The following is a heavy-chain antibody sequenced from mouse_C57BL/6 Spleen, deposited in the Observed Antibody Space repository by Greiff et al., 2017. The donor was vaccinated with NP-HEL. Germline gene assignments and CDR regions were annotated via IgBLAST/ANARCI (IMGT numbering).Heavy chain of an antibody. J-gene: IGHJ2*01. CDR2: IYPRSGNT. CDR1: GYTFTSYG. Sequence: LQESGAELARPGASVKLSCKASGYTFTSYGISWVKQRTGQGLEWIGEIYPRSGNTYYNEKFKGKATLTADKSSSTAYMELRSLTSEDSAVYFCARSSVVATGNYFDYWGQGTTLTVSS. V-gene: IGHV1-81*01. CDR3: ARSSVVATGNYFDY. D-gene: IGHD1-1*01.